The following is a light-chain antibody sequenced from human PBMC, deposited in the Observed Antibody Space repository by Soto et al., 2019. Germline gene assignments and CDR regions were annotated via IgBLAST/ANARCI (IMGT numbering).Light chain of an antibody. CDR2: AAS. CDR1: QTISSW. V-gene: IGKV1-12*02. Sequence: DIHLTESPSSLSGSVGDRVTITCRASQTISSWLAWYQQKPGKAPKLLIYAASSLQSGVPSRFSGSGSGTDFTLTISSLQPEDFATYYCQQANSFTFTFGQGTRLEIK. J-gene: IGKJ5*01. CDR3: QQANSFTFT.